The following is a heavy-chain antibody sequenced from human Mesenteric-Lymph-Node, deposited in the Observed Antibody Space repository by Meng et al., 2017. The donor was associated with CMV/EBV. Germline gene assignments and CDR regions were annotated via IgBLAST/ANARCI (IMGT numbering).Heavy chain of an antibody. D-gene: IGHD5-24*01. V-gene: IGHV3-30*04. CDR1: GFTFSSYA. CDR2: ISSDGRDK. CDR3: ARGRDGYNLPDY. Sequence: GESLKISCEVSGFTFSSYAMHWVRQAPGKGLEWVGGISSDGRDKYYADSVKGRFTISRDNAKNMMYLQVSSLRAEDTAVYYCARGRDGYNLPDYWGQGTLVTVSS. J-gene: IGHJ4*02.